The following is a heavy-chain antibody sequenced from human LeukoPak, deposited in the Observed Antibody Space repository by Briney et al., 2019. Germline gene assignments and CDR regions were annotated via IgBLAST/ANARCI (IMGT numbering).Heavy chain of an antibody. V-gene: IGHV1-2*02. J-gene: IGHJ3*02. D-gene: IGHD3-3*01. Sequence: ASVKVSCKASGYTFTGYYMHWVRQAPGQGLEWMGWINPNSGGTNYAQKFQGRVTMTRDTSISTAYMELSRLRSDDTAVYYCARVIYYDFWSGFDAFDIWGQGTMVTVSS. CDR1: GYTFTGYY. CDR3: ARVIYYDFWSGFDAFDI. CDR2: INPNSGGT.